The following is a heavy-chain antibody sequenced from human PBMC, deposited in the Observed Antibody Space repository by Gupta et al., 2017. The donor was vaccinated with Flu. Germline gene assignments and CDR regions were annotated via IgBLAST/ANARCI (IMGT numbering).Heavy chain of an antibody. V-gene: IGHV3-7*01. CDR1: GFILRAYW. J-gene: IGHJ6*02. CDR2: IRQDGSDK. CDR3: ARAREENRLLYNNVMAV. D-gene: IGHD2-2*02. Sequence: EERLVESGGGLVQPGGSVRLSCAASGFILRAYWIIWVRRAPGKGLVWVASIRQDGSDKYYVDSVKGRFTISRDNVKNSLYLQMNGLRVEDTAIYYCARAREENRLLYNNVMAVWGQGTTVTVSS.